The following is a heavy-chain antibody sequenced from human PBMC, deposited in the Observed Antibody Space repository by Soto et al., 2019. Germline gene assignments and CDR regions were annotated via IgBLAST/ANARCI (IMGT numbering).Heavy chain of an antibody. V-gene: IGHV3-23*01. Sequence: AGGSLRLSCAASGFTFGTCAMNWVRQAPGKGLEWVSGITGSGGSTYYANSVKGRFTISRDNSENTLYLQMNSLRGDDTAVYYCAKDRSVDTRDWFDPWGQGTLVTVSS. J-gene: IGHJ5*02. D-gene: IGHD5-18*01. CDR1: GFTFGTCA. CDR3: AKDRSVDTRDWFDP. CDR2: ITGSGGST.